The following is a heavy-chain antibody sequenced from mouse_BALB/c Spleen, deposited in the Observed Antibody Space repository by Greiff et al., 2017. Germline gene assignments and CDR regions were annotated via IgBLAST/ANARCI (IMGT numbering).Heavy chain of an antibody. CDR1: GYSITSDYA. D-gene: IGHD1-2*01. J-gene: IGHJ3*01. CDR3: ARDGYGFAY. CDR2: ISYSGST. V-gene: IGHV3-2*02. Sequence: VQLQQSGPGLVKPSQSLSLTCTVTGYSITSDYAWNWIRQFPGNKLEWMGYISYSGSTSYNPSLKSRISITRDTSKNQFFLQLNSVTTEDTATYYCARDGYGFAYWGQGTLVTVSA.